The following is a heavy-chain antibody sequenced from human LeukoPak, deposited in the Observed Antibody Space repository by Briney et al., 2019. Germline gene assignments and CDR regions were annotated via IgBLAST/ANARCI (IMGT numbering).Heavy chain of an antibody. CDR2: IWYDGSNK. J-gene: IGHJ5*02. CDR1: GFTFSSYG. D-gene: IGHD3-10*01. CDR3: ARDNGSGSYIPIPWFDL. Sequence: PGGSLRLSCAASGFTFSSYGMHWVRQAPGKGLEWVAVIWYDGSNKYYADSVTGRFTISIDKSKTTLYLQMNSLRAEATAVYYCARDNGSGSYIPIPWFDLWGQGNVVTVSS. V-gene: IGHV3-33*01.